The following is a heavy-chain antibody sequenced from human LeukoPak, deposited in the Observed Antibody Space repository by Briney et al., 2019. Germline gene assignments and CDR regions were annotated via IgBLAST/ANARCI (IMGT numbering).Heavy chain of an antibody. CDR2: IYYSGST. D-gene: IGHD3-10*01. Sequence: SETLSLTCTVSGGSISSSNYYWGWIRQPPGKGLECIGSIYYSGSTYYNPSLKSRVTISVDTSKDQFSLKLSSVTAADTAVYYCARGGKYGSGSYIYFDSWGQGTLVTVSS. CDR3: ARGGKYGSGSYIYFDS. J-gene: IGHJ4*02. CDR1: GGSISSSNYY. V-gene: IGHV4-39*07.